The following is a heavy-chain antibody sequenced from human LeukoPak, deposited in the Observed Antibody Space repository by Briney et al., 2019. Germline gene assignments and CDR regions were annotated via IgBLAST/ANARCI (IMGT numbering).Heavy chain of an antibody. CDR3: ARAPTEYYYGSGNKGGFDP. CDR1: GGSISSSNW. D-gene: IGHD3-10*01. V-gene: IGHV4-4*02. Sequence: SETLSLTCAVSGGSISSSNWWSWVRQPPGKGLEWIGEIYHSGSTNYNPSLKSRVTISVDKSKNQFSLKLSSVTAADTAVYYRARAPTEYYYGSGNKGGFDPWGQGTLVTVSS. CDR2: IYHSGST. J-gene: IGHJ5*02.